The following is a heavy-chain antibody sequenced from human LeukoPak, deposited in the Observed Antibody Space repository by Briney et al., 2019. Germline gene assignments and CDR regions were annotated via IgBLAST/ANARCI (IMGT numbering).Heavy chain of an antibody. V-gene: IGHV3-53*01. J-gene: IGHJ4*02. CDR2: LYSDGNT. CDR1: ALSLIIND. Sequence: PGGSLRLSCAPSALSLIINDMRWVRQAPGKGLEWVSVLYSDGNTKYADSVQGRFTISRDNSKNTLYLEINAPSPDDTAVYYCARDVEPLAANTLAYWGQGTLVTVSS. D-gene: IGHD3-16*01. CDR3: ARDVEPLAANTLAY.